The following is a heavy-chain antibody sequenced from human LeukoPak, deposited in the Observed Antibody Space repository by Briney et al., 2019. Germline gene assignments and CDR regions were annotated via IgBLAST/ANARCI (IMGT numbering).Heavy chain of an antibody. CDR1: GDSISNYY. J-gene: IGHJ4*02. Sequence: PSETLSLTCTVSGDSISNYYWSWIRQSPGKGLEWIAYMDYSGSTNYNPSLNSRVTISLDTSKNQLSLRLTSVTAADTAVYYCARGGGYSYGSEASFDYWGQGTLVTVSS. V-gene: IGHV4-59*08. D-gene: IGHD5-18*01. CDR2: MDYSGST. CDR3: ARGGGYSYGSEASFDY.